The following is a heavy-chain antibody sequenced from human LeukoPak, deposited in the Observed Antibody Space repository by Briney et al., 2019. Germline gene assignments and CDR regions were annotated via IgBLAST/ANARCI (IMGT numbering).Heavy chain of an antibody. J-gene: IGHJ6*03. CDR3: ASGSGTETYYYYYMDV. CDR2: IIPIFGTA. Sequence: SVKVSCKASGGTFSSYAISWVRQAPGQGLEWMGGIIPIFGTANYAQKFQGRVTITADESTSTAYMELSSLRSEDTAVYYCASGSGTETYYYYYMDVWGKGTTVTISS. CDR1: GGTFSSYA. D-gene: IGHD3-10*01. V-gene: IGHV1-69*13.